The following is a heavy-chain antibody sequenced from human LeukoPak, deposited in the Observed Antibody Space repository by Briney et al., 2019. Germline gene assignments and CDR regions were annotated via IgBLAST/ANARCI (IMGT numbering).Heavy chain of an antibody. CDR3: VRDQYFDSKGWFAL. CDR1: LYTFTSYG. V-gene: IGHV1-18*01. Sequence: ASAKDSCMASLYTFTSYGINWVRQAPGQGREWMGWISAYNGDTNYAQKLQGGVSLTTETSTRTAYMYTRSLRSDETAVYICVRDQYFDSKGWFALWGQGPVLSVSS. D-gene: IGHD3-22*01. J-gene: IGHJ5*02. CDR2: ISAYNGDT.